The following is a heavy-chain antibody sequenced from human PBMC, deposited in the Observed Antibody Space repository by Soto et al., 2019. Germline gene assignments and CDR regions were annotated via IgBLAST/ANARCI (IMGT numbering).Heavy chain of an antibody. CDR2: ISSSSSYI. D-gene: IGHD5-18*01. J-gene: IGHJ4*02. V-gene: IGHV3-21*01. CDR3: ASRRIQPEY. CDR1: GFTFSSYS. Sequence: EVQLVESGGGLVKPGGSLRLSCAASGFTFSSYSMSWVRQAPGKGLEWVSSISSSSSYIYYADSVKGRFTISRDNAKNSLYLKMNSLRAEDTAVYYCASRRIQPEYWGQGTLVTVSS.